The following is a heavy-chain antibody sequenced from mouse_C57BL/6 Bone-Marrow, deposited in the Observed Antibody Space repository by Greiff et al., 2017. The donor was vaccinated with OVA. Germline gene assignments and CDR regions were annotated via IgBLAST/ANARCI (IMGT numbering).Heavy chain of an antibody. CDR1: GYTFTSYW. J-gene: IGHJ3*01. CDR3: ARLVTAQVPWFAY. D-gene: IGHD3-2*02. V-gene: IGHV1-55*01. CDR2: IYPGSGST. Sequence: LQQPGAELVKPGASVKMSCKASGYTFTSYWITWVKQRPGQGLEWIGDIYPGSGSTNYNEKFKSKATLTVDTSSSTAYMQLSSLTSEDSAVYYCARLVTAQVPWFAYWGQGTLVTVSA.